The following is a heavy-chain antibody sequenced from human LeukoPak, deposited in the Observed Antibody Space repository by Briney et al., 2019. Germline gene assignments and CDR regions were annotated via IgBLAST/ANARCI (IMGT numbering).Heavy chain of an antibody. Sequence: ASVKVSCKASGYTFTSYDINWVRQATGQGLEWMGWMNPNSGNTGYAQKFQGRVTMTRNTSISTAYMELSSLRSEETAMYYCAGGGLAGNFDDRGQGTLVSFSS. CDR1: GYTFTSYD. CDR2: MNPNSGNT. D-gene: IGHD3/OR15-3a*01. V-gene: IGHV1-8*01. CDR3: AGGGLAGNFDD. J-gene: IGHJ4*02.